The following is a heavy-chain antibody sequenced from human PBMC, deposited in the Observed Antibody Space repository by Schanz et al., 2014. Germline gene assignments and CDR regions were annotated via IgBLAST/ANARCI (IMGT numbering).Heavy chain of an antibody. Sequence: EVQLVESGGGLVQPGESLRLSCAVSGFSFSSYSMSWVRQAPGKGLEWIAYISSGGTTIYYADSVKGQFTISRDNAKKSLDLHMNSLTAEDTAVYYCATENWWTVEKWGQGTLVTVSS. J-gene: IGHJ4*02. CDR1: GFSFSSYS. D-gene: IGHD2-15*01. CDR3: ATENWWTVEK. V-gene: IGHV3-48*04. CDR2: ISSGGTTI.